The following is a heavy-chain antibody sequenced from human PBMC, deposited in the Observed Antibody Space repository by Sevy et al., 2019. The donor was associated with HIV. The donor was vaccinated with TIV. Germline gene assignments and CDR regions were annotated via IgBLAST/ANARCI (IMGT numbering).Heavy chain of an antibody. CDR1: GFTFSSYG. CDR2: ISYDGSNK. D-gene: IGHD3-10*01. CDR3: AKGTEFFDY. Sequence: GGYLRLSCAASGFTFSSYGMHWVRQAPGKGLEWVAVISYDGSNKYYADSVKGRFTLSRDNSKNTLYLQMNSLRAEDTAVYYCAKGTEFFDYWGQGTLVTVSS. J-gene: IGHJ4*02. V-gene: IGHV3-30*18.